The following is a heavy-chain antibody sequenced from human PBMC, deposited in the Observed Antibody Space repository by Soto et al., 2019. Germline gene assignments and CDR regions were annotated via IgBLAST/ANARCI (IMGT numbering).Heavy chain of an antibody. CDR1: GGTFSSYA. CDR3: AILTTLVTLRP. D-gene: IGHD4-17*01. CDR2: IIPIFGTA. V-gene: IGHV1-69*13. Sequence: GASVKVSCKASGGTFSSYAISWVRQAPGQGLEWMGGIIPIFGTANYAQKFQGRVTITADESTSTAYMELSSLRSEDTAVYYCAILTTLVTLRPWGQGTLVTVSS. J-gene: IGHJ5*02.